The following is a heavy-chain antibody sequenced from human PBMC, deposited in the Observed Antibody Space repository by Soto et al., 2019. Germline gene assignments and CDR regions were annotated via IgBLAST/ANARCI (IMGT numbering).Heavy chain of an antibody. Sequence: SETLSLTCTVSGGSFSNYYWSWIRQPPGRGLEWIAYIYYTGSTNYNPSLESRVTISVDTSKNQFSLKLSSVTAADTAIYYCARETVAGLLDWFDPWGQGTLVTVSS. CDR3: ARETVAGLLDWFDP. CDR2: IYYTGST. D-gene: IGHD6-19*01. CDR1: GGSFSNYY. J-gene: IGHJ5*02. V-gene: IGHV4-59*01.